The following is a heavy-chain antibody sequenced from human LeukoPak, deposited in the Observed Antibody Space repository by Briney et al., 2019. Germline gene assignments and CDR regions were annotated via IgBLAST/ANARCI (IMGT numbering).Heavy chain of an antibody. V-gene: IGHV3-23*01. J-gene: IGHJ6*02. D-gene: IGHD6-19*01. Sequence: PGGSLRLSCAASGFTFSSYAMSWVRQAPGKGLEWVSAISGSGGSTYYADSVKGRFIISRDNSKNTLYLQMNSLRAEDTAVYYCARPAGTYDYSYGMDVWGQGTTVTVSS. CDR1: GFTFSSYA. CDR3: ARPAGTYDYSYGMDV. CDR2: ISGSGGST.